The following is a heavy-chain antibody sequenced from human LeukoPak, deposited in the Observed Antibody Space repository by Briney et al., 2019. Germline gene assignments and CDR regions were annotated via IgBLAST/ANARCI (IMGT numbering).Heavy chain of an antibody. CDR2: INPNSGGT. CDR1: GYTFTGYY. V-gene: IGHV1-2*02. J-gene: IGHJ4*02. Sequence: ASVKVSCKASGYTFTGYYMHWVRQAPGQGLEWMGWINPNSGGTSFAQKFQSRVTMTRDTSITTAYMELSRLRSDDTAVYYCARGVFYDFWSGYFGWGQGTLVTVSS. D-gene: IGHD3-3*01. CDR3: ARGVFYDFWSGYFG.